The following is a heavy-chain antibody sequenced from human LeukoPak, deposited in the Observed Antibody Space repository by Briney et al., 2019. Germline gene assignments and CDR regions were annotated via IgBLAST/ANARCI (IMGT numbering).Heavy chain of an antibody. CDR3: AREKDYYGSGSYLN. CDR2: ISAYNGNT. D-gene: IGHD3-10*01. J-gene: IGHJ4*02. CDR1: GYTFTSYG. V-gene: IGHV1-18*01. Sequence: GASVKVSCKASGYTFTSYGISWVRQAPGQGLEWMGWISAYNGNTNYAQKLQGRVTMTTDTSTSTAYMELRSLGSDDTAVYYCAREKDYYGSGSYLNWGQGTLVTVSS.